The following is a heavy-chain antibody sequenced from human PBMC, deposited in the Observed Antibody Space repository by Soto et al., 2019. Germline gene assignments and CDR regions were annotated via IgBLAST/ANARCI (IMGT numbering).Heavy chain of an antibody. J-gene: IGHJ4*02. D-gene: IGHD4-17*01. Sequence: PGGSLRLSCAASVFTFSSYAMHWVRQAPGEGLEWVAVISYDGSNKYYADSVKGRFTISRDNSKNTLYLQMNSLRAEDTAVYYCARDLLRWSPIEYWGQGTLVTVSS. CDR2: ISYDGSNK. CDR1: VFTFSSYA. V-gene: IGHV3-30-3*01. CDR3: ARDLLRWSPIEY.